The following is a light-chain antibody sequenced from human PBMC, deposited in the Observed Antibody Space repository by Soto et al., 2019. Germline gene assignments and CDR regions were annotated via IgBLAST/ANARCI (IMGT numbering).Light chain of an antibody. CDR2: GAS. J-gene: IGKJ1*01. CDR3: QQYNNWWT. CDR1: QSVGSSY. V-gene: IGKV3-15*01. Sequence: EIVMTQSPATLSVSPGERATLSCRASQSVGSSYLAWYQQKPGQAPRLLIYGASTRATGVPARFSGSGSGTEFTLTISSLQSEDFAVDYCQQYNNWWTFGQGTKVEIK.